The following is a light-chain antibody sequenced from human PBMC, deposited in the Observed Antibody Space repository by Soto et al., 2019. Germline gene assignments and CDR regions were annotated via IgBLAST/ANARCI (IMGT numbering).Light chain of an antibody. CDR3: LQDHNYPLT. CDR2: ATA. Sequence: AIPMAQSPSSLSASVGDRVTITCRASQGIGNDVGWFQQKPGKAPKLLIYATATIQSGVPSRFSGSRSGTDFTLTISSLQPADFATYYCLQDHNYPLTFGGGTKVEIK. J-gene: IGKJ4*01. V-gene: IGKV1-6*02. CDR1: QGIGND.